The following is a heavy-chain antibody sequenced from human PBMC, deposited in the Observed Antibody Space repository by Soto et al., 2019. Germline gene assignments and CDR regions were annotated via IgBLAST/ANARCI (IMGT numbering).Heavy chain of an antibody. CDR1: CGSISSYF. J-gene: IGHJ3*02. CDR2: IYDSGDA. CDR3: VSSRTAVFGDALDI. D-gene: IGHD3-3*01. Sequence: PSETLSLTCSVSCGSISSYFKNWIRQAPGKGLEWIGCIYDSGDANYNPSLKSRVTLALDTSKNQFSLKLTSVTAADTAVYYCVSSRTAVFGDALDIWALGTMVTVSS. V-gene: IGHV4-59*03.